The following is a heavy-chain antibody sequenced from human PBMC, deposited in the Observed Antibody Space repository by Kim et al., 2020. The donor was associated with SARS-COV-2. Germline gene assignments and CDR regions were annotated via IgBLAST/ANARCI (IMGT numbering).Heavy chain of an antibody. J-gene: IGHJ6*02. CDR3: ASLGAALNYYYGMDV. Sequence: SETLSLTCTVSGGSISSSSYYWGWIRQPPGKGLEWIGSIYYSGSTYYNPSLKSRVTISVDTSKNQFSLKLSSVTAADTAVYYCASLGAALNYYYGMDVWGQGTTVTVSS. CDR1: GGSISSSSYY. V-gene: IGHV4-39*01. CDR2: IYYSGST. D-gene: IGHD3-16*01.